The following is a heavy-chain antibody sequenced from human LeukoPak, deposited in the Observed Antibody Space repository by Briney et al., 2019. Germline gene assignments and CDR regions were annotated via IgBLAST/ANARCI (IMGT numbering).Heavy chain of an antibody. CDR1: GFTFSDYA. V-gene: IGHV3-7*01. CDR2: IKQDGSEI. J-gene: IGHJ4*02. Sequence: GGSLTLSCAASGFTFSDYAMHWVRQAPGKGLEWVANIKQDGSEIYYVDSVKGRFTISRDNAKNSLSLQMNSLRAEDTAVYYCARDSGWLSDQWGQGTLVTVSS. D-gene: IGHD6-19*01. CDR3: ARDSGWLSDQ.